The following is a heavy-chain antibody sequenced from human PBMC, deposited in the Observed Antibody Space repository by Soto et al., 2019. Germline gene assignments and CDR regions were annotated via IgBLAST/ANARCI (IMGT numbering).Heavy chain of an antibody. CDR3: TRDLLGVRAFDI. J-gene: IGHJ3*02. D-gene: IGHD3-16*01. CDR1: GFTFGDYS. CDR2: IRKKASGGTA. V-gene: IGHV3-49*03. Sequence: EVQLVESGGGLVQPGRSLRLSCTASGFTFGDYSVSWLRQAPGKGLEWLSFIRKKASGGTAEYDASVRGRFILSRDDSNSIAYLQMNSLKTDDTAVYYCTRDLLGVRAFDIGGQGTMVTVSS.